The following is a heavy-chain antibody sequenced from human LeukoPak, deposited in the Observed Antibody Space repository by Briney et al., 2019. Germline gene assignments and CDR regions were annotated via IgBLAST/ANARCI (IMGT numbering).Heavy chain of an antibody. D-gene: IGHD4-23*01. V-gene: IGHV1-8*01. CDR2: MNPNSGNT. Sequence: ASVKVSCKAPGYTFTSYDINWVRQATGQGLEWMGWMNPNSGNTGYAQKFQGRVTMTRNTSISTAYMELSSLRSEDTAVYYCARGRVRWTLRYYYYGMDVWGQGTTVTVSS. CDR1: GYTFTSYD. J-gene: IGHJ6*02. CDR3: ARGRVRWTLRYYYYGMDV.